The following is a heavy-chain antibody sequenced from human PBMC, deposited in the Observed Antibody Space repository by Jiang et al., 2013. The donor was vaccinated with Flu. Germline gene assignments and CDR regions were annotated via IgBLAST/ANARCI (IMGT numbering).Heavy chain of an antibody. V-gene: IGHV3-23*01. D-gene: IGHD3-3*01. CDR2: ISGSGGST. Sequence: LEWVSAISGSGGSTYYADSVKGRFTISRDNSKNTLYLQMNSLRAEDTAVYYCAKDRGSITIFGVALTDYYYYYGMDVWGQGTTVTVSS. J-gene: IGHJ6*02. CDR3: AKDRGSITIFGVALTDYYYYYGMDV.